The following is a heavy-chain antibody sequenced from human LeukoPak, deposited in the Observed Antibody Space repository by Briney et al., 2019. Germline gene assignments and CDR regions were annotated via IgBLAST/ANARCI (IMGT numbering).Heavy chain of an antibody. Sequence: PSETLSLTCTVSGGSISNYYWSWIRHPPRKGLEWIGYLYYSGSTNYNPSLKSRVTISVDTSKNQFSLRLSSVTAADAAVYYCARGDFHFDYWGQGTLVTVSS. CDR2: LYYSGST. CDR1: GGSISNYY. CDR3: ARGDFHFDY. V-gene: IGHV4-59*01. J-gene: IGHJ4*02. D-gene: IGHD2-21*02.